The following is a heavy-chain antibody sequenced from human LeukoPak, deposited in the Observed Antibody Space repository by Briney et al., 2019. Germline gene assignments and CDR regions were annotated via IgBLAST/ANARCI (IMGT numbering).Heavy chain of an antibody. CDR3: ARNRQGGSSWYGVDY. D-gene: IGHD6-13*01. CDR2: ISAYNGNT. V-gene: IGHV1-18*01. J-gene: IGHJ4*02. CDR1: GYTFTSYG. Sequence: ASVKVSCKASGYTFTSYGISWVRQAPGQGLEWMGWISAYNGNTNYAQKLQGRVTMTTDTSTSTAYMELRSLRSDDTAVYYCARNRQGGSSWYGVDYWGQGTLVTVSS.